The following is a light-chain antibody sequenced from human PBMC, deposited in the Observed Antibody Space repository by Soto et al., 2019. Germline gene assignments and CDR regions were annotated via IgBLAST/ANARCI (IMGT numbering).Light chain of an antibody. J-gene: IGLJ1*01. V-gene: IGLV2-18*02. CDR3: SSYTSSNNYV. Sequence: QSALTQPPSVSGSPGQSCTISCTGTSSDVGSYNRVSWYQQPPGTAPKLMIYDVSNRPSGVPDRFSGSKSGNTASLTISGLQAEDEADYYCSSYTSSNNYVFGTGTQGTVL. CDR1: SSDVGSYNR. CDR2: DVS.